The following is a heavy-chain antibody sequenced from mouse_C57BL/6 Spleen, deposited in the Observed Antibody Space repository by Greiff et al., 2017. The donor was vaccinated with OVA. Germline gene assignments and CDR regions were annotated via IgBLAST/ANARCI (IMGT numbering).Heavy chain of an antibody. J-gene: IGHJ4*01. D-gene: IGHD2-5*01. V-gene: IGHV1-69*01. Sequence: VQLQESGAELVMPGASVKLSCKASGYTFTSYWMHWVKQRPGQGLEWIGEIDPSDSYTNYNQKFKGKSTLTVDKSSSTAYMQLSSLTSEDSAVYYCARSGYYSNFYAMDYWGQGTSVTVSS. CDR3: ARSGYYSNFYAMDY. CDR2: IDPSDSYT. CDR1: GYTFTSYW.